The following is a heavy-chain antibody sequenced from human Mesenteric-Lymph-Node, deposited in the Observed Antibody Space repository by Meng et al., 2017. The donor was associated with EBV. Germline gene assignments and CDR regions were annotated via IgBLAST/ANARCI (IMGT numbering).Heavy chain of an antibody. CDR3: ARATSGFDS. Sequence: VQWEQSGPGLVKHSQNPSLTCDISGDSVSSNSAAENWIRQSPMRGIEWLGRTYYMSKWYNDYAVSVKSRISINPDTSKNQFSLQLNSVTPEDTAVYYCARATSGFDSWGQGTLVTVSS. CDR2: TYYMSKWYN. J-gene: IGHJ4*02. V-gene: IGHV6-1*01. CDR1: GDSVSSNSAA. D-gene: IGHD2-2*01.